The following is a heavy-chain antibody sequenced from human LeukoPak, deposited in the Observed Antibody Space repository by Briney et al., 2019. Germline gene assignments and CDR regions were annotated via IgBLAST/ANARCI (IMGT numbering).Heavy chain of an antibody. D-gene: IGHD1-26*01. J-gene: IGHJ4*02. CDR3: ARESTTGGSYYVY. CDR1: GFTVSSNY. V-gene: IGHV3-66*01. CDR2: IYSGGST. Sequence: PGGSLRLSCAASGFTVSSNYMSWVHQAPGKGLEWVSVIYSGGSTYYADSVKGRFTISRDNSKNTLYLQMNSLRAEDTAVYYCARESTTGGSYYVYWGQGTLVTVSS.